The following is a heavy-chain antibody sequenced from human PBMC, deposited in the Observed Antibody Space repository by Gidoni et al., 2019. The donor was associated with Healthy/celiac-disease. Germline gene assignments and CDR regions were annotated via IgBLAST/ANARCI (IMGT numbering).Heavy chain of an antibody. CDR1: GFPFRCYG. D-gene: IGHD3-3*01. Sequence: QVQLVESGGGVVQPGRSLRLSCAASGFPFRCYGMNWVRQAPGKGLVWVAVIWYDGSNKYYADSVKGRFTISRDNSKNTLYLQMNSLRAEDTAVYYCARDRFFGVVIGPFDYWGQGTLVTVSS. V-gene: IGHV3-33*01. CDR2: IWYDGSNK. CDR3: ARDRFFGVVIGPFDY. J-gene: IGHJ4*02.